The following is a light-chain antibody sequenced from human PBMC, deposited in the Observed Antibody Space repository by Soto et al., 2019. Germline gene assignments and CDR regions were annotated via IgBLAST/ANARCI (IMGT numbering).Light chain of an antibody. J-gene: IGKJ1*01. Sequence: IQLTQSPSSLSASVGDRVTIACRASQGIRSALGWYQQKPGKVPKLLIYAASTLQSGVPSRFSGSGSGTDFTLTISSLQPEDFATYFCQQSYSTPPWTFGQGTKVDIK. CDR1: QGIRSA. CDR2: AAS. CDR3: QQSYSTPPWT. V-gene: IGKV1-39*01.